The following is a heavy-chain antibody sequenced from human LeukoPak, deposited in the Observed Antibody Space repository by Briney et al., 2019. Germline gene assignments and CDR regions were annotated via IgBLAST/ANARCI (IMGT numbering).Heavy chain of an antibody. Sequence: ASVKVSCKASGYTFTSYYMHWVRQAPGQGLEWMGIINPSGGATSYAQKFQDRVTKTRDMSTSTVYMELSSLRSEDRAVYYCARGLVARAVVATAEYFQHWGQGTLVTVSS. V-gene: IGHV1-46*01. CDR1: GYTFTSYY. J-gene: IGHJ1*01. CDR2: INPSGGAT. D-gene: IGHD6-19*01. CDR3: ARGLVARAVVATAEYFQH.